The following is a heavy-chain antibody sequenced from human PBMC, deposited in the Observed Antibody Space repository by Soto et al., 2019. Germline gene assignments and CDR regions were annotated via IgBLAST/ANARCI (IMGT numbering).Heavy chain of an antibody. Sequence: EVQLVESGGGLVQPGGSLRLSCAASGFTFSSYSMNWVRQAPGKGLEWVSYISSSRSTIYYADSVKGRFTISRDTAKSSLYLQMNSLRAEDTAVYYCARDCPGSSTTSYGNEWLESWGQGTLVSVPS. J-gene: IGHJ5*01. V-gene: IGHV3-48*01. D-gene: IGHD2-2*01. CDR1: GFTFSSYS. CDR3: ARDCPGSSTTSYGNEWLES. CDR2: ISSSRSTI.